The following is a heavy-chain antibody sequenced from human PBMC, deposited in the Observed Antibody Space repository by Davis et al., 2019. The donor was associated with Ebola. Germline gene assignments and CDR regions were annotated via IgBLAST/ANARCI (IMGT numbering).Heavy chain of an antibody. Sequence: GESLKISCAASGFTFSSYGMHWVRQAPGKGLEWVAVIWYDGSNKYYADSVKGRFTISRDNSKNTLYLQMNSLRAEDTAVYYCAKDNHNTRSYYYYGMDVWGQGTTVTVSS. CDR2: IWYDGSNK. D-gene: IGHD2-2*02. J-gene: IGHJ6*02. CDR3: AKDNHNTRSYYYYGMDV. CDR1: GFTFSSYG. V-gene: IGHV3-33*06.